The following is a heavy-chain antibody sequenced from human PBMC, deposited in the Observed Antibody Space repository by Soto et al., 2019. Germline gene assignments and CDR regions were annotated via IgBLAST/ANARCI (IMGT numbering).Heavy chain of an antibody. D-gene: IGHD3-9*01. Sequence: PGGSLRLSCAASGFTFSSYGMHWVRQAPGKGLEWVAVIWYDGSNKYYADSVKGRFTISRDNSKNTLYLQMNSLRAEDTAVYYCARCLDYDILTGHTLYYFDYWGQGTLVTVSS. CDR3: ARCLDYDILTGHTLYYFDY. J-gene: IGHJ4*02. V-gene: IGHV3-33*01. CDR2: IWYDGSNK. CDR1: GFTFSSYG.